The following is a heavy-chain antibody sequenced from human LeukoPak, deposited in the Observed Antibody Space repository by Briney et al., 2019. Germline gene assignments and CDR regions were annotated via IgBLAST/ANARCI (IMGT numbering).Heavy chain of an antibody. CDR3: ARVGTAVYDSSPTV. D-gene: IGHD3-22*01. CDR2: IYYSGST. Sequence: SETLSLTCTVSGGSISSGGYYWSWIRQHPGKGLEWIGYIYYSGSTYYNPSLKSRVIISVDTSKNQFSLKLSSVTAADTAVYYCARVGTAVYDSSPTVWGQGTMVTVSS. CDR1: GGSISSGGYY. V-gene: IGHV4-31*03. J-gene: IGHJ3*01.